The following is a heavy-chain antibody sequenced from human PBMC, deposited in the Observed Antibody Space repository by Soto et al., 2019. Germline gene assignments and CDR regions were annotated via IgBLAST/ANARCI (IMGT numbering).Heavy chain of an antibody. CDR1: GGTFSSYA. CDR2: IIPMFGTP. CDR3: AKSTVTRQYNYFYYAMDA. J-gene: IGHJ6*02. Sequence: QVQLVQSGAEVKRPGSSVKVSCKASGGTFSSYAISWVRQAPGQGLEWMGKIIPMFGTPNYAQKFQGKVTITADESTRTAYMELSSLRSEDTAVYYCAKSTVTRQYNYFYYAMDAWGQGTTVTVSS. D-gene: IGHD4-17*01. V-gene: IGHV1-69*15.